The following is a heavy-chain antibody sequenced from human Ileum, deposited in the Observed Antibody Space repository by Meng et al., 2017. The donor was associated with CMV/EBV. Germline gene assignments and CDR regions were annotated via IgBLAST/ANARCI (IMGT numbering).Heavy chain of an antibody. V-gene: IGHV3-30*04. CDR3: ARVLPARTSGGVICLDHYYYGMDV. D-gene: IGHD3-22*01. J-gene: IGHJ6*02. Sequence: RGSLRLSCVASGFSFSSHTIHWVRQAPGKGLEWVSVISYDGSNKDYAESVQGRFSISSDNSKNTEYLQMNSLRDEETAVYYCARVLPARTSGGVICLDHYYYGMDVWGQGTTVTVSS. CDR1: GFSFSSHT. CDR2: ISYDGSNK.